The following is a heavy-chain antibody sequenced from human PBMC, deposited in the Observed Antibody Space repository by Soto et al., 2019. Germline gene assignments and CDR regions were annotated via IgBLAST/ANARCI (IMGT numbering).Heavy chain of an antibody. CDR3: AREISGYDQWVFDY. CDR2: IYYSGST. Sequence: QVQLQESGPGLVKPSQTLSLTCTVSGGSISSGGYYWSWIRQHPGKGLEWIGYIYYSGSTYYNPSLKSRVTIAVDTSKNQFSLKLSSVTAADTAVYYCAREISGYDQWVFDYWGQGTLVTVSS. V-gene: IGHV4-31*03. CDR1: GGSISSGGYY. D-gene: IGHD5-12*01. J-gene: IGHJ4*02.